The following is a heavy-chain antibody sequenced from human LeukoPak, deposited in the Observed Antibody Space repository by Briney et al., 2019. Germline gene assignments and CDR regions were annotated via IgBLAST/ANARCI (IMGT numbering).Heavy chain of an antibody. V-gene: IGHV3-23*01. CDR3: AKRPYCSGTVCYHIDY. CDR1: GFTFSSYA. CDR2: ISGSGGSA. D-gene: IGHD2-15*01. J-gene: IGHJ4*02. Sequence: AGGCLRLSCAASGFTFSSYAMSWVRQAPGKGMEWVSTISGSGGSAYYADSVKGRFTISRDNSKNTVYLQLNSLRAEDAALYYCAKRPYCSGTVCYHIDYWGQGTLVTVSS.